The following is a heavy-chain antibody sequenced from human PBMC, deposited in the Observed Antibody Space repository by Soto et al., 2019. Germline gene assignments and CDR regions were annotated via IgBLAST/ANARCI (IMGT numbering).Heavy chain of an antibody. Sequence: EVQLVESGGGLVQPGGSLRLSCVVSGFPFSSHWMSWVRQAPGKGLEWVANIKQDGSEEHYVDSVKGRFTVSRDNARNSLHLQMNSLRAEDTAVYXXXRVVGATNTLHNWGQGTLVTVSS. CDR2: IKQDGSEE. J-gene: IGHJ4*02. CDR3: XRVVGATNTLHN. CDR1: GFPFSSHW. D-gene: IGHD1-26*01. V-gene: IGHV3-7*01.